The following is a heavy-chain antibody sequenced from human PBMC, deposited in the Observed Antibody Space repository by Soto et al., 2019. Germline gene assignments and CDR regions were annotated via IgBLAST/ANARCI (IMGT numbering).Heavy chain of an antibody. J-gene: IGHJ4*02. CDR1: GFTFSSYG. V-gene: IGHV3-33*01. Sequence: QVQLVESGGGVVQPGRSLRLSCAASGFTFSSYGMHWVRQAPGKGLEWVAVIWYDGSNKYYADSVKGRFTISRDNSKNALYLQMNSLRAEDTAVYYCARDKELVNPLEVSYYFGYWGQGTLVTVSS. CDR2: IWYDGSNK. CDR3: ARDKELVNPLEVSYYFGY. D-gene: IGHD6-13*01.